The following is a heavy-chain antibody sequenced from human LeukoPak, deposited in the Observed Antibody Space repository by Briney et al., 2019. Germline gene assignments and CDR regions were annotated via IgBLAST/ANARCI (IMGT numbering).Heavy chain of an antibody. Sequence: SETLSLTCTVSGGSISSSSYYWGWIRQPPGKGLEWIGTIYYSGSTYYNPSLKSRVTISVDTSKNQFSLKLTSVTAADTAVYYCARGVNSGYFDYCGQGTLVTVSS. D-gene: IGHD1-26*01. CDR1: GGSISSSSYY. J-gene: IGHJ4*02. CDR2: IYYSGST. CDR3: ARGVNSGYFDY. V-gene: IGHV4-39*07.